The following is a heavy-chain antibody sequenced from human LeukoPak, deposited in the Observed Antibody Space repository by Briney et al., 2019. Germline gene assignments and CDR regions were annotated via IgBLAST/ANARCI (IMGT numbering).Heavy chain of an antibody. V-gene: IGHV3-30*02. D-gene: IGHD3-9*01. J-gene: IGHJ4*02. CDR2: IRYDGSNK. Sequence: GGSLRLSCAASGFTFSSYGMHWVRQAPGKGLEWVAFIRYDGSNKYYADSVKGRFTISRDNAKNSLYLQMNSLRAEDTAVYYCARQRGDILTGYYMPRGFDYWGQGTLVTVSS. CDR1: GFTFSSYG. CDR3: ARQRGDILTGYYMPRGFDY.